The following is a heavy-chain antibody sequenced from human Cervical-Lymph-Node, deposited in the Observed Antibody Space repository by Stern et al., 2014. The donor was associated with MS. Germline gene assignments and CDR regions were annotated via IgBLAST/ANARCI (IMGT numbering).Heavy chain of an antibody. CDR3: ARRAYNNSRGDFDY. CDR1: VYSFTSYW. V-gene: IGHV5-51*03. D-gene: IGHD3-10*01. Sequence: DAQLVESGAEVKKPGESLKISCKGSVYSFTSYWIAWVRQMPGKGLEGMGIIFPGDSDTRYSPSFQGQVTISADKSISTAYLQWSSLKASDTAMYYCARRAYNNSRGDFDYWGQGTLVTVSS. CDR2: IFPGDSDT. J-gene: IGHJ4*02.